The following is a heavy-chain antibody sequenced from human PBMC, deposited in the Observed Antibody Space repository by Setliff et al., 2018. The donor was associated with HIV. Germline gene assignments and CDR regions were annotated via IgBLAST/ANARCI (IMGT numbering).Heavy chain of an antibody. CDR2: VSHSGNT. CDR3: VSQPESRWQIEY. Sequence: SETLSLTCAVSGYSISRGYFWVWVRQPPGKGLEWIGSVSHSGNTYYNISLKSRVTISIDNSNNHFSLKLRSVTAADTAVYYCVSQPESRWQIEYWGQGTLVTVSS. CDR1: GYSISRGYF. V-gene: IGHV4-38-2*01. J-gene: IGHJ4*02.